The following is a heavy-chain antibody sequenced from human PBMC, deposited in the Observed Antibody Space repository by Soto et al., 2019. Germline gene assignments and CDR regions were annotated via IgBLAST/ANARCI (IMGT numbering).Heavy chain of an antibody. D-gene: IGHD6-25*01. V-gene: IGHV1-69*04. CDR3: VRDMYSSGAY. Sequence: GASVKVSCKASGYTYTGDYRHWVRQAPGQGLEWMGRINPIRGRANYAQKFQGRVTITADKSTSTAYMELSSLRSEDTAVYYCVRDMYSSGAYWGQGTLVTVSS. J-gene: IGHJ4*02. CDR1: GYTYTGDY. CDR2: INPIRGRA.